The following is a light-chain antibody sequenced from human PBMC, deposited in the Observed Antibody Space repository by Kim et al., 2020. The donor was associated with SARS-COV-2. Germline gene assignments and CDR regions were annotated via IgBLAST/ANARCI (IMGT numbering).Light chain of an antibody. Sequence: QSVLVQPPSASGTPGPRVTISCSGINSHIGSNPISWYQQAPGAAPKLLIYSNDQRPSGVPARFSGSKSGASASLAISGLQSEDEADYYCAVWDDSLNGRVFGGGTQLTVL. V-gene: IGLV1-44*01. CDR2: SND. CDR3: AVWDDSLNGRV. CDR1: NSHIGSNP. J-gene: IGLJ3*02.